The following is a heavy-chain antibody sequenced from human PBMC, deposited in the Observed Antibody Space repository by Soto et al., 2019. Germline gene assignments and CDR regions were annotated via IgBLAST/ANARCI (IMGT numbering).Heavy chain of an antibody. Sequence: GASVKVSCKASGGTFSSYAISWVRQAPGQGLEWMGGIIPIFGTANYAQKFQGRVTITADESTSTAYMELSSLRSEDTAVYYCARDPSLLGSVSYYYYYGMDVWGPGTTVTVSS. D-gene: IGHD3-10*01. CDR2: IIPIFGTA. J-gene: IGHJ6*02. V-gene: IGHV1-69*13. CDR1: GGTFSSYA. CDR3: ARDPSLLGSVSYYYYYGMDV.